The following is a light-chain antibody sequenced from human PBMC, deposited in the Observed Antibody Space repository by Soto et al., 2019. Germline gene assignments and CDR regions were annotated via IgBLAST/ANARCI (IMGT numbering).Light chain of an antibody. CDR3: QKYDGASRT. V-gene: IGKV1-27*01. CDR1: QGINNY. J-gene: IGKJ1*01. CDR2: SAS. Sequence: DTQMTQSPTSLSASVGDRVTITCRASQGINNYLAWYQQKPGKVPVLLIYSASTLKGGIPSRFSGSGAGTDFTLTISSLQPEDFATYYCQKYDGASRTFGQGTKVDMK.